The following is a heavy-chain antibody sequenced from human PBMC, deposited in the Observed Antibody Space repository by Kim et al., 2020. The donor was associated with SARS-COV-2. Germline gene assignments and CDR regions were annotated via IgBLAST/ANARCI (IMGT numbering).Heavy chain of an antibody. CDR1: GFTFSSYE. J-gene: IGHJ3*02. CDR2: ISSSGSTI. V-gene: IGHV3-48*03. CDR3: ARDRGSSWYKAFDI. D-gene: IGHD6-13*01. Sequence: GGSLRLSCAASGFTFSSYEMNWVRQAPGKGLEWVSYISSSGSTIYYADSVKGRFTISRDNAKNSLYLQMNSLRAEDTAVYYCARDRGSSWYKAFDIWGQGTMGTVSS.